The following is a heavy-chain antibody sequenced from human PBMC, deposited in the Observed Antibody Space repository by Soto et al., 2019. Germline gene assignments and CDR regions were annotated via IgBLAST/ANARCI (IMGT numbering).Heavy chain of an antibody. J-gene: IGHJ6*02. Sequence: SVKVSCKASGYTFTGYYMHWVRQAPGQGLEWMGWINPNSGGTNYAQKFQGRVTMTRDTSISTAYMELSRLRSDDTAVYYCARDSWYYYDSSGYYSYYGMDVWGQGTTVTVSS. D-gene: IGHD3-22*01. CDR3: ARDSWYYYDSSGYYSYYGMDV. V-gene: IGHV1-2*02. CDR2: INPNSGGT. CDR1: GYTFTGYY.